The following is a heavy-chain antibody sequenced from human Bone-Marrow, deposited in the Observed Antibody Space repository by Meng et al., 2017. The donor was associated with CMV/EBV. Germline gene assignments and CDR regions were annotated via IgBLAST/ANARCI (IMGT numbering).Heavy chain of an antibody. CDR2: ISSSSSYI. CDR3: ARDLYSHYYYGLDV. D-gene: IGHD2-8*01. Sequence: GESLKISCAASGFTFSSYSMNWVRQAPGKGLEWVSSISSSSSYIYYADSVKGRFTISRDNAKISLYLQMNSLRAEDTAVYYCARDLYSHYYYGLDVWGQGTTVTVSS. V-gene: IGHV3-21*01. J-gene: IGHJ6*02. CDR1: GFTFSSYS.